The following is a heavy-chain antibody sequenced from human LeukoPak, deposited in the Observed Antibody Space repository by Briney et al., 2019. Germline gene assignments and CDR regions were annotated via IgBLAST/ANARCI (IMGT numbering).Heavy chain of an antibody. V-gene: IGHV3-7*01. CDR1: GFTFSSYW. D-gene: IGHD3-10*01. Sequence: GGSLRLSCAASGFTFSSYWMSWVRQAPGKGLEWVANIKQDGSEKYYADSVKGRFTISRDNSKNTLYLQMNSLRAEDTAVYYCAKQHEADYGSGSYSFDYWGQGTLVTVSS. CDR3: AKQHEADYGSGSYSFDY. J-gene: IGHJ4*02. CDR2: IKQDGSEK.